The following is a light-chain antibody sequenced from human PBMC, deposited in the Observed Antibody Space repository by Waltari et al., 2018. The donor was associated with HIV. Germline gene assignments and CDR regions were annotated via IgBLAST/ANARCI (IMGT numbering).Light chain of an antibody. CDR3: LHYNSLLTFT. CDR1: DDIDTS. CDR2: DGS. V-gene: IGKV1-33*01. Sequence: DIQMSQSPSSLSASLGETVTITCQANDDIDTSLHWYQQKPGKPPKLLIYDGSNLNTGVPSRFSGSGSGTSFILTISSLQPDDFATYYCLHYNSLLTFTFGPGTTVGL. J-gene: IGKJ3*01.